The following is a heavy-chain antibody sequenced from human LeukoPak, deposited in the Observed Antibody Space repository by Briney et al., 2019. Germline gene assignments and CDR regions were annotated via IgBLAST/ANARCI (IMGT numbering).Heavy chain of an antibody. J-gene: IGHJ6*02. D-gene: IGHD4-23*01. CDR2: IYYSAST. V-gene: IGHV4-59*01. Sequence: SETLSLTRTVPGVSISSYYWSWIRQPPGKGLEWIGSIYYSASTSYNPSLKSRVTISLDTSKNHVSLKLNSVTAADAAVYFCAKGRWNGMDVWGRGTTVTVSS. CDR1: GVSISSYY. CDR3: AKGRWNGMDV.